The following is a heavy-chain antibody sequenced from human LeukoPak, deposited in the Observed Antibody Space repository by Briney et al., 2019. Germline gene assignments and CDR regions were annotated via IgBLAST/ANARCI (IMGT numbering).Heavy chain of an antibody. V-gene: IGHV3-30*18. CDR1: GFTFSSYG. D-gene: IGHD4-17*01. Sequence: GGSLRLSCAASGFTFSSYGMHWVRQAPGKGLEWVAVISYDGSNKYYADSVKGRFTISRDNSKNTLYLQMNSLRAEDTAVYYCAKDTAPHGDSDQDYWGQGTLVTVSS. CDR2: ISYDGSNK. J-gene: IGHJ4*02. CDR3: AKDTAPHGDSDQDY.